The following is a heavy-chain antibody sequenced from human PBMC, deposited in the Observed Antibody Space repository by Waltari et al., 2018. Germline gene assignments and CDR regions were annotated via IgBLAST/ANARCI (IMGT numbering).Heavy chain of an antibody. CDR2: IYYSGST. V-gene: IGHV4-59*01. Sequence: QVQLQESGPGLVKPSETLSLTCTVSGGSISSYYWSWIRQPPGKGLEWIGYIYYSGSTKYNPSLKSRGTISVDTSKNQFSLKLSSVTAADTAVYYCARGYYDSSGYSYDYWGQGTLVTVSS. D-gene: IGHD3-22*01. CDR1: GGSISSYY. J-gene: IGHJ4*02. CDR3: ARGYYDSSGYSYDY.